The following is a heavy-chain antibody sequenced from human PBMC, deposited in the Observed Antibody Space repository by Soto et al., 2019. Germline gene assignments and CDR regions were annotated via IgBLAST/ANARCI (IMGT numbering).Heavy chain of an antibody. CDR2: IYYSGSI. D-gene: IGHD3-10*01. V-gene: IGHV4-59*08. CDR3: ARHSGSYYRMYNWFDP. J-gene: IGHJ5*02. Sequence: PSDTLYLTCPVSGGSISRYYLSWIRQPPGKGLDRIRFIYYSGSINYNPSLKCRVTISVDTSKNQFSLKLSSVTAADTAVFYCARHSGSYYRMYNWFDPWGQGTLVTVSS. CDR1: GGSISRYY.